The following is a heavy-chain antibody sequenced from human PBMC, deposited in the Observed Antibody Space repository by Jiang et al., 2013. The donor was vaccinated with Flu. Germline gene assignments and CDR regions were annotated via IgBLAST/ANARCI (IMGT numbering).Heavy chain of an antibody. D-gene: IGHD3-10*01. CDR2: INQSGST. Sequence: LLKPSETLSLTCSVYGGSLGGYYWSWIRQSPGKGLEWIGEINQSGSTNFNPSLKSRVAISVDTSKNQFSLKVASATAADTAMYYCAGSESYYYYDFWGQGTLVTVSS. CDR3: AGSESYYYYDF. J-gene: IGHJ4*02. CDR1: GGSLGGYY. V-gene: IGHV4-34*01.